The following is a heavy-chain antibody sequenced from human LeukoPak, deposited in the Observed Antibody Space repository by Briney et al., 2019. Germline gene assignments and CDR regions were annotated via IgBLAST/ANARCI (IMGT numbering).Heavy chain of an antibody. Sequence: ASVKVSCKASGYTFTSYGISWMRQAPGQGLEWMGWISAYNGNTNYAQKLQGRVTMTTDTSTSTAYMELRSLRSDDTAVYYCARDGYSSGWYTSENWFDPWGQGTLVTVSS. V-gene: IGHV1-18*01. CDR3: ARDGYSSGWYTSENWFDP. D-gene: IGHD6-19*01. CDR1: GYTFTSYG. CDR2: ISAYNGNT. J-gene: IGHJ5*02.